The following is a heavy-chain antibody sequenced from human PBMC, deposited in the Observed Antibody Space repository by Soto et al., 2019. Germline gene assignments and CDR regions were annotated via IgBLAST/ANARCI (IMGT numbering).Heavy chain of an antibody. CDR3: ARDLYPDTAMVTGWFDP. D-gene: IGHD5-18*01. V-gene: IGHV1-46*01. CDR1: GYTFTSYY. Sequence: ASGKVSCNASGYTFTSYYMHWVRQAPGQWLEWMGIINPSGGSTSYAQKFQGRVTMTRDTSTSTVYMELSSLRSEDTAVYYCARDLYPDTAMVTGWFDPWGQGTLVTVSS. J-gene: IGHJ5*02. CDR2: INPSGGST.